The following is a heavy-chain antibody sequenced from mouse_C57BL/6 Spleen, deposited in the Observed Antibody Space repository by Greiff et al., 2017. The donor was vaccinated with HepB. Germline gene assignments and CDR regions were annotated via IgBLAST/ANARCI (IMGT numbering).Heavy chain of an antibody. CDR1: GYTFTDYN. V-gene: IGHV1-18*01. CDR2: INPNNGGT. Sequence: DVKLQESGPELVKPGASVKIPCKASGYTFTDYNMDWVKQSHGKSLEWIGDINPNNGGTIYNQKFKGKATLTVDKSSSTAYMELRSLTSEDTAVYYCARSDDYDLAMDYWGQGTSVTVSS. D-gene: IGHD2-4*01. J-gene: IGHJ4*01. CDR3: ARSDDYDLAMDY.